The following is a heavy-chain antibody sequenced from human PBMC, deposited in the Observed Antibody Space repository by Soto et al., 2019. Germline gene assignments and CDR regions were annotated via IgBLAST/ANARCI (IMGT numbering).Heavy chain of an antibody. D-gene: IGHD2-15*01. CDR3: ASRYCSGGSCYESDDAFDI. CDR1: GYSFTSYW. Sequence: GESLKISCKGSGYSFTSYWIGWVRQMPGKGLEWMGIIYPGDSDTRYSPSFQGQVTISADKSISTAYLQWSSLKASDTAMYYCASRYCSGGSCYESDDAFDIWGQGTMVTVSS. V-gene: IGHV5-51*01. J-gene: IGHJ3*02. CDR2: IYPGDSDT.